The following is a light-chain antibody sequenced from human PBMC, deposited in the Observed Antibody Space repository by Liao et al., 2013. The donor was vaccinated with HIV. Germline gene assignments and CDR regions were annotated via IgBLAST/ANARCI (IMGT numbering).Light chain of an antibody. CDR3: QAWDSSTWV. V-gene: IGLV3-1*01. Sequence: SYELTQPPSVSVSPGQTASITCSGDKLGDKYACWYQQKPGQSPVLVIYQDSKRPSGIPERFSGSNSGNTVTLIISGTQAMDEADYYCQAWDSSTWVFGGGTKLTVL. CDR2: QDS. J-gene: IGLJ3*02. CDR1: KLGDKY.